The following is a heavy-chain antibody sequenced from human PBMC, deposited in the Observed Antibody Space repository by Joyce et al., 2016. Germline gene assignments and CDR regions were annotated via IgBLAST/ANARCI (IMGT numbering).Heavy chain of an antibody. CDR1: GDTFSTYA. V-gene: IGHV1-69*01. D-gene: IGHD2-15*01. J-gene: IGHJ1*01. CDR3: ARAFTDNHGFCYRGYFQY. CDR2: IIPKCSPA. Sequence: QVQLVQSGAEVKKPGSSVRISCKASGDTFSTYAICWLRQAPGQGLEWMGGIIPKCSPADYAQKFQRRVTITAGDSTSTAYMELTSLTSEDTSMYCCARAFTDNHGFCYRGYFQYWGQGTLIIISS.